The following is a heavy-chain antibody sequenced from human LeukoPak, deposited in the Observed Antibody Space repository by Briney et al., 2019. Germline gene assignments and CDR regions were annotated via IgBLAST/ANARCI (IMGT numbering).Heavy chain of an antibody. J-gene: IGHJ5*02. V-gene: IGHV3-23*01. Sequence: GGSLRLSCAASGFTFSTYAMTWVRQAPGEGLEWVSAISASGDSTHYADSVKGRFTISRDNSKNTLYLQMKSLRAEDTALYYCAKGSGTTYRYNWFGPWGQGALVTVSS. CDR2: ISASGDST. CDR1: GFTFSTYA. D-gene: IGHD1-26*01. CDR3: AKGSGTTYRYNWFGP.